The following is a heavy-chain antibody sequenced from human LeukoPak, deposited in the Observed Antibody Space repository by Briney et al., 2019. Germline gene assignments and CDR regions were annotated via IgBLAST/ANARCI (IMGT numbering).Heavy chain of an antibody. Sequence: GGSLRFSCAASGFTFSGYPIHWVRQAPGKGLEWVGRIKSKTDGGTTDYAAPVKGRFTISRDDSKNTLYLQMSSLKTEDTAVYYCTTTPTAAGLFDYWGQGTLVTVSS. CDR2: IKSKTDGGTT. CDR3: TTTPTAAGLFDY. D-gene: IGHD6-13*01. V-gene: IGHV3-15*01. J-gene: IGHJ4*02. CDR1: GFTFSGYP.